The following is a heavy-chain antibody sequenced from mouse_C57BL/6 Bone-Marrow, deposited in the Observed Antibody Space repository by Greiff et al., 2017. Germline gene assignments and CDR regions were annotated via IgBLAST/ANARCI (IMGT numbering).Heavy chain of an antibody. CDR3: ARYDGASWFAY. J-gene: IGHJ3*01. CDR2: INYDGSST. V-gene: IGHV5-16*01. D-gene: IGHD2-12*01. Sequence: EVKLVESEGGLVQPGSSMKLSCTASGFTFSDYYMAWVRQVPEKGLEWVANINYDGSSTYYLDSLKSRFIISRDNAKNILYLQMSSLKSEDTATYYCARYDGASWFAYWGQGTLVTVSA. CDR1: GFTFSDYY.